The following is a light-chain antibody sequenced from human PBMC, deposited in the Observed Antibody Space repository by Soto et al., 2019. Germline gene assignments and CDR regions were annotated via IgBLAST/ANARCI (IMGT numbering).Light chain of an antibody. V-gene: IGKV1-39*01. CDR1: QSISSY. CDR2: AAS. J-gene: IGKJ2*01. Sequence: DIQMTQSPSSLSASVGDRVTITCRASQSISSYLNWYQQKPGKAPNLLIYAASSLQSGVPSRFSGSGSGTDFTLTISSLQAEEFATYYCQQSYSIPYTFGQGTKLEIK. CDR3: QQSYSIPYT.